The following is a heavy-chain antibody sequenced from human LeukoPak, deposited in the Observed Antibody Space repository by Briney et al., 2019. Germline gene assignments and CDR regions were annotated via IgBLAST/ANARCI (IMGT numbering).Heavy chain of an antibody. J-gene: IGHJ5*02. V-gene: IGHV4-39*07. D-gene: IGHD3-16*02. CDR1: GGSISSSSYY. Sequence: SETLSLTCTVPGGSISSSSYYWGWIRQPPGKGLEWIGSIYYSGSTYYNPSLKSRVTISVDTSKNQFSLKLSSVTAADTAVYYCAREVVGVINHWGQGTLVTVSS. CDR2: IYYSGST. CDR3: AREVVGVINH.